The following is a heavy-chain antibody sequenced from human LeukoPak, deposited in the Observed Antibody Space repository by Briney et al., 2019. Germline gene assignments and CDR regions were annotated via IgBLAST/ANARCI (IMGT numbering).Heavy chain of an antibody. J-gene: IGHJ4*02. Sequence: GASVKVSCKASGCTFTSYGISWVRQAPGQGLEWMGWISAYNGNTNYAQKLQGRVTITADESSSTAYMELSSLRSEDTAVYYCARHGDTPSLYYFDYWGQGTLVTVSS. D-gene: IGHD4-17*01. CDR1: GCTFTSYG. CDR3: ARHGDTPSLYYFDY. V-gene: IGHV1-18*01. CDR2: ISAYNGNT.